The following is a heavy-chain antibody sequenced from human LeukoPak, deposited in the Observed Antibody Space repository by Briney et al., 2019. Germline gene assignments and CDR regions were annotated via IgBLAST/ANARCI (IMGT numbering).Heavy chain of an antibody. D-gene: IGHD2-2*01. CDR3: ASSCSSTNCYGRSDY. V-gene: IGHV1-46*01. Sequence: ASVKVSCKASGYTFTTYYMHWVRQAPGQGLEWMAMINPSGGSTTYAQQFQGRLTMTRDTPTSTVYMELSSLRSEETAVYYCASSCSSTNCYGRSDYWGQGTLVTVSS. J-gene: IGHJ4*02. CDR1: GYTFTTYY. CDR2: INPSGGST.